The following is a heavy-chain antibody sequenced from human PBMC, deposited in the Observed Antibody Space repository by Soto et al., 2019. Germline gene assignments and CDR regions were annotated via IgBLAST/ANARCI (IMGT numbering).Heavy chain of an antibody. CDR3: ARALLYSSSQDRNYYFDY. Sequence: PSETLSLTCTVSGGSISSYYWSWIRQPPGKGLEWIGYIYYSGSTNYNPSLKSRVTISVDTSKNQFSLKLSSVTAADTAVYYCARALLYSSSQDRNYYFDYWGQGTLVTVSS. D-gene: IGHD6-6*01. J-gene: IGHJ4*02. CDR2: IYYSGST. CDR1: GGSISSYY. V-gene: IGHV4-59*08.